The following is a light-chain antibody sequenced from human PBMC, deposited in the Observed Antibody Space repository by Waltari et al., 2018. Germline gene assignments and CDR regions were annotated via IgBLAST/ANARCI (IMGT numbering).Light chain of an antibody. CDR1: QSLRTY. CDR2: DAS. Sequence: EIVLTQSPATLSLSPGERATLSCRASQSLRTYLAWYQHRPGQAPRLLIYDASNRATDIPARFSGSGSGTDFTLTISSLQPEDFAVYYCQERSNWPGGAFGGGTTVEI. V-gene: IGKV3-11*01. J-gene: IGKJ4*01. CDR3: QERSNWPGGA.